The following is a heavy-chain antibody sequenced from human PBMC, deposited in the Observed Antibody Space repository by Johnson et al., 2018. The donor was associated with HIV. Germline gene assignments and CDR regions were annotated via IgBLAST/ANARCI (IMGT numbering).Heavy chain of an antibody. D-gene: IGHD3-10*01. CDR1: GIAFSTNW. V-gene: IGHV3-74*01. CDR3: ARVWYVYGSGSLIDAFDI. Sequence: EQLVESGGDLVQPGGSLRLSCVGSGIAFSTNWMHWVRQAPGKGLVWVSGINWNGGSTGYADSVKGRFTISRDNAKNSMYLQMNSLSDDDTAMYYCARVWYVYGSGSLIDAFDIWGQGTVVTVSS. J-gene: IGHJ3*02. CDR2: INWNGGST.